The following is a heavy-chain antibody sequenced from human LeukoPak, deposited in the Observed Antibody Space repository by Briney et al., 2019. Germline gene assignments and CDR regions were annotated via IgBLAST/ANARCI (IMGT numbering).Heavy chain of an antibody. D-gene: IGHD6-13*01. J-gene: IGHJ5*02. Sequence: GGSLRLSCAASGFTFSSYSMNWVRQAPGKGLEWVSSISSSSSYIYYADSVKGRFTISRDNAKNSLYLQMNSLRAEDTAVYYCARDGIAAAGMWVDNWFDPWGQGTLVTVSS. CDR2: ISSSSSYI. CDR1: GFTFSSYS. V-gene: IGHV3-21*01. CDR3: ARDGIAAAGMWVDNWFDP.